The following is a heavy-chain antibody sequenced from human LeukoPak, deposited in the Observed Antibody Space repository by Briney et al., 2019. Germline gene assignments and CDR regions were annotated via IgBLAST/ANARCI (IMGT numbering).Heavy chain of an antibody. CDR3: ARVRWELLERYYFDY. CDR2: IYYGGST. D-gene: IGHD1-26*01. J-gene: IGHJ4*02. CDR1: GGSISSYY. Sequence: SETLSLTCTVSGGSISSYYWSWIRQPPGKGLEWIGYIYYGGSTYYNPSLKSRVTISVDTSKNQFSLKLSSVTAADTAVYYCARVRWELLERYYFDYWGQGTLVTVSS. V-gene: IGHV4-59*08.